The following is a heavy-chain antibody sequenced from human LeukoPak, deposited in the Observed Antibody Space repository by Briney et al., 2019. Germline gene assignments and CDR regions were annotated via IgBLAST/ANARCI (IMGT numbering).Heavy chain of an antibody. J-gene: IGHJ4*02. V-gene: IGHV3-23*01. Sequence: PGGSLRLSCAASGFTFSSYAMSWVRQAPGKGLEWVSGTSGSGTGTYYADSEKGRFTISRDNSKNTLYLQMSSLRAEDTATFYCTKGSRSSGGHYFDYWGQGTLVTVSS. D-gene: IGHD6-13*01. CDR3: TKGSRSSGGHYFDY. CDR1: GFTFSSYA. CDR2: TSGSGTGT.